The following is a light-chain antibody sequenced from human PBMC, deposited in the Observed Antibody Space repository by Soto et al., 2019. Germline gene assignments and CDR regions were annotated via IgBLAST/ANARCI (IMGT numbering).Light chain of an antibody. CDR3: SSYTSSGTLMV. Sequence: QSALPQPASVSGSPGQSITISCTGTSSDIGGYKYVSWYQQHPGKAPKLMIFEVSNRPSGVSNRFSGSKSGNTASLTISGLQGDDEADYDCSSYTSSGTLMVFGGGTKRTVL. V-gene: IGLV2-14*01. CDR1: SSDIGGYKY. CDR2: EVS. J-gene: IGLJ3*02.